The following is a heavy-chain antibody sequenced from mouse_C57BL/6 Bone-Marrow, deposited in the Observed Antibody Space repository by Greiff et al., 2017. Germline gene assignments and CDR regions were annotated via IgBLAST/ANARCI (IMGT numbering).Heavy chain of an antibody. J-gene: IGHJ2*01. V-gene: IGHV5-6*01. CDR3: ARLEQGY. CDR2: ISSGGSYT. CDR1: GFTFSSYG. Sequence: EVKLVESGGDLVKPGGSLKLSCAASGFTFSSYGMSWVRQTPDKRLEWVATISSGGSYTNYPDSVKGLITFSRDNTKNTLYLQMSSLKSEDTAMYYCARLEQGYWGQGTTLTGSS.